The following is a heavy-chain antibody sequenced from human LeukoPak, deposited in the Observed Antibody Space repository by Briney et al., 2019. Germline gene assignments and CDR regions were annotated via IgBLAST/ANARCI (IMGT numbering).Heavy chain of an antibody. CDR2: TYYRSKWYN. V-gene: IGHV6-1*01. CDR3: ARDGRSFSGCFDP. Sequence: SQTVSLTCAISGDSVSSNSAAWNWIRQSPSRGLEWLGRTYYRSKWYNDYAVSVQSRISINPDTTKNYFSLHLKSVTPDDTAVYYCARDGRSFSGCFDPWGQGTLVIVSS. D-gene: IGHD1-26*01. J-gene: IGHJ5*02. CDR1: GDSVSSNSAA.